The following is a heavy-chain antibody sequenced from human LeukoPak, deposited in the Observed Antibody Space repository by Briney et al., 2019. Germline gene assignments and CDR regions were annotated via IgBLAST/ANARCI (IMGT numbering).Heavy chain of an antibody. D-gene: IGHD3-16*01. CDR3: ARRGDY. J-gene: IGHJ4*02. Sequence: PSETLSLTCTVSGGSISSTYCYWGWIRQPPGKGLEWIGSVYYSGTTSYNPSLKSRATISADTSKNQFSLKLTSVTAADTAIYYCARRGDYWGQGTLVTVSS. CDR2: VYYSGTT. V-gene: IGHV4-39*01. CDR1: GGSISSTYCY.